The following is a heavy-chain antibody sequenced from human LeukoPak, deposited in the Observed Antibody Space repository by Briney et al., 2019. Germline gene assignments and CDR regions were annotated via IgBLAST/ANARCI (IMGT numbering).Heavy chain of an antibody. V-gene: IGHV3-30*04. CDR3: ARAGYSSSWYPIDY. CDR1: GFTFSFYA. J-gene: IGHJ4*02. D-gene: IGHD6-13*01. CDR2: ISYDGSNK. Sequence: PGGSLRLSCAASGFTFSFYAIHWVRQAPGKGLEWVAIISYDGSNKYYADSVKGRFTISRDNSKNTVYLQMNSLRPEDTAVYYCARAGYSSSWYPIDYWGQGTLVTVSS.